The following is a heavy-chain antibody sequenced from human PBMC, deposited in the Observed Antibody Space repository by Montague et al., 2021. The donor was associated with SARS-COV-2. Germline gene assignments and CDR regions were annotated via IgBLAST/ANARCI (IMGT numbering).Heavy chain of an antibody. CDR1: GFPFNRHA. D-gene: IGHD2-21*01. V-gene: IGHV3-23*01. Sequence: SLRLSCAASGFPFNRHAIVWLRQAPGKGLEWVSSISGGGRSIYYAESVKGRFSVSRDNSNSTVYMHMNSLRDEDTAVYYCAKSVAEASAGVTWFDPWGQGTLVTVSS. J-gene: IGHJ5*02. CDR2: ISGGGRSI. CDR3: AKSVAEASAGVTWFDP.